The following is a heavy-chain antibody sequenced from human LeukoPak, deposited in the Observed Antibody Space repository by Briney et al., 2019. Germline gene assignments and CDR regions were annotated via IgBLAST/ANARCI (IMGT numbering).Heavy chain of an antibody. CDR2: INAGNGNT. D-gene: IGHD1-26*01. CDR3: ARSLVGATEGFDF. J-gene: IGHJ4*02. CDR1: GYTFTSYA. V-gene: IGHV1-3*01. Sequence: ASVKVSCKASGYTFTSYAMHWVRQAPGQRLEWMGWINAGNGNTKYSQKFQGRVTITRDTSASTAYMELSSLRSEDTAVFYCARSLVGATEGFDFWGRGTLVTVSS.